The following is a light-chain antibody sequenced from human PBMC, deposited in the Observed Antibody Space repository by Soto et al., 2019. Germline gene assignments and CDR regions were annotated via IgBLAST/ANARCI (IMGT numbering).Light chain of an antibody. CDR1: SSDVGGFLY. J-gene: IGLJ2*01. V-gene: IGLV2-14*01. CDR3: SSYSSSSTLVV. CDR2: AVS. Sequence: QSALTQPASVSGSPGQSITISCTGTSSDVGGFLYVSWFQQHPGKAPKLMIYAVSNRPSGISNRFSGSKSGNTASLTISGLQAEYEADYYCSSYSSSSTLVVLGGGTKLTVL.